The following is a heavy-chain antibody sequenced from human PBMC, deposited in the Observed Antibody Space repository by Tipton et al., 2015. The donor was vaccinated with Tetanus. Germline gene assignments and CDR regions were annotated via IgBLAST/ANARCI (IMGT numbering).Heavy chain of an antibody. CDR1: GGSISSYY. V-gene: IGHV4-59*01. J-gene: IGHJ6*02. CDR2: IYYSGST. CDR3: AREVRFLTYGMDV. D-gene: IGHD3-3*01. Sequence: GLVKPSETLSLTCTVSGGSISSYYWSWIRQHPGKGLEWIGYIYYSGSTNYNPSLKSRVTISVDTSKNQFSLKLSSVTAADTAVYYCAREVRFLTYGMDVWGQGTTVTVSS.